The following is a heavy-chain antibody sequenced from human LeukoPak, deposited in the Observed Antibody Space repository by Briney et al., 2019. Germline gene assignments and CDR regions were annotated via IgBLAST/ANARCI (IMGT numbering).Heavy chain of an antibody. Sequence: SETLSLTCTVSGSSISSGSYYWSWIRQPAGKGLEWIGRIYTSGSTNYNPSLKSRVTISVDTSKNQFSLKLSSVTAADTAVYYCARDGNGVRYNWFDPWGQGTLVTVSS. V-gene: IGHV4-61*02. J-gene: IGHJ5*02. CDR2: IYTSGST. D-gene: IGHD3-9*01. CDR3: ARDGNGVRYNWFDP. CDR1: GSSISSGSYY.